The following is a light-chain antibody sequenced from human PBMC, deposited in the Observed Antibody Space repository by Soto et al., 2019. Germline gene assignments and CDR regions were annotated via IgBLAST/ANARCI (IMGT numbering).Light chain of an antibody. J-gene: IGLJ2*01. Sequence: QSVLTQPPSASGTPGQRVTISCSGSSSNIGSNYVYWYQQLPGTAPKLLIYSNNPRPSGVPDRFSGYKSGTSASLAISGLRSEDEAEYYCAAWDDSLSAPVFGGGTKVTVL. CDR2: SNN. CDR3: AAWDDSLSAPV. V-gene: IGLV1-47*02. CDR1: SSNIGSNY.